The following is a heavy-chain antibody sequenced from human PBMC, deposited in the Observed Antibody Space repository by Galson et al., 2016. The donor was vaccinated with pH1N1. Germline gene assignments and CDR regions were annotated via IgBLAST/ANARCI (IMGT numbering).Heavy chain of an antibody. Sequence: QSGAEVKKPGESLKISCKASGYTFTTYWIAWVRQVPGKGLEWVGVVNPGGSSIRYSPPFQGQVTISSDKSISTAYLQWISLKASDTATYYCARQYDFGDYRGDAFDIWDQGTMVIVSS. CDR1: GYTFTTYW. CDR3: ARQYDFGDYRGDAFDI. V-gene: IGHV5-51*03. J-gene: IGHJ3*02. CDR2: VNPGGSSI. D-gene: IGHD4-17*01.